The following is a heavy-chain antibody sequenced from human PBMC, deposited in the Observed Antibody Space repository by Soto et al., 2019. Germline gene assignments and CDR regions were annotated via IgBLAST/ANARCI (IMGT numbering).Heavy chain of an antibody. D-gene: IGHD2-2*01. CDR3: ARDMHAGFTHYFDP. J-gene: IGHJ5*02. Sequence: SETLSLTWILSSFSVTSYHWSWIRHFPGRGLEWISYTSHTWNTPYNPSLKGRVIISLDTYKNQVSLQLTYVNAADTAVYSCARDMHAGFTHYFDPWGLGTLVTVSS. V-gene: IGHV4-59*02. CDR2: TSHTWNT. CDR1: SFSVTSYH.